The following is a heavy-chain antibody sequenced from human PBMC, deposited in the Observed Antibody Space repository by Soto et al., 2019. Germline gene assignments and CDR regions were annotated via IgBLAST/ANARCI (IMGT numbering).Heavy chain of an antibody. CDR2: ILPIVGTA. Sequence: QVQVVQSRAEVKKPWSSVKVSCKGSGGTFSSYAISWVRQAPGQGLEWMGGILPIVGTANYEQKFQGRVTLTAEDPPSPDYMELSSLRSEATAVYYCATLWVAVAGTVDYWGQGPLVTVSS. CDR3: ATLWVAVAGTVDY. J-gene: IGHJ4*02. D-gene: IGHD6-19*01. CDR1: GGTFSSYA. V-gene: IGHV1-69*01.